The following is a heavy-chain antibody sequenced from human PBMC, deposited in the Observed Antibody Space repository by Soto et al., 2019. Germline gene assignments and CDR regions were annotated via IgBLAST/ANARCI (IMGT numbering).Heavy chain of an antibody. J-gene: IGHJ6*02. CDR3: AKEGDYYDFWSGYGMDV. Sequence: GGSLRLSCAASGFTFRSYAISWVRQGPGKGLEWVSAISGNGLTAYYTDSVEGRFTISRDNSKNTLYLEMSDLRAEDTAVYFCAKEGDYYDFWSGYGMDVWGQGTTVTVSS. D-gene: IGHD3-3*01. V-gene: IGHV3-23*01. CDR2: ISGNGLTA. CDR1: GFTFRSYA.